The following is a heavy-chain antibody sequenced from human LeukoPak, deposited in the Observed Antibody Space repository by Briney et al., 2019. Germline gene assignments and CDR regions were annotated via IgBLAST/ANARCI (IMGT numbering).Heavy chain of an antibody. V-gene: IGHV4-59*01. Sequence: SETLSLTCTVSGGSISSYYWTWIRQPPGNGLEWIGYIYYTGSTNYNPSLKSRVTISVDTSKNQFSLKLSSVTAADTAVYYCARDVEYCSGGTCYYWFDPWGQGTLVTVSS. CDR2: IYYTGST. CDR1: GGSISSYY. D-gene: IGHD2-15*01. CDR3: ARDVEYCSGGTCYYWFDP. J-gene: IGHJ5*02.